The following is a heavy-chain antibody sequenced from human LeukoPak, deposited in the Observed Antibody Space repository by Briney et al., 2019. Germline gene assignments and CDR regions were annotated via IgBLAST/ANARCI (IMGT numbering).Heavy chain of an antibody. D-gene: IGHD1-26*01. CDR1: GFSFSTIY. Sequence: GGSLRLSCAAFGFSFSTIYVSWVRQTPGQGLEWVANINVDGTAEYYVDSVKGRFTISRDNAKNSLYLQMNSLRAEDTAVYYCARDPYRFAFDIWGQGTVVLVSS. V-gene: IGHV3-7*05. CDR2: INVDGTAE. CDR3: ARDPYRFAFDI. J-gene: IGHJ3*02.